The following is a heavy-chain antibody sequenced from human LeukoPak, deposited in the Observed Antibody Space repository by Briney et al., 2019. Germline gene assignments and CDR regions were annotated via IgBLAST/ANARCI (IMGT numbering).Heavy chain of an antibody. D-gene: IGHD2/OR15-2a*01. CDR3: AQGAFLWSPDY. J-gene: IGHJ4*02. CDR2: ISSSSSNI. V-gene: IGHV3-21*01. CDR1: GFTFSSYS. Sequence: GGSLRLSCAASGFTFSSYSMNWVRQAPGKGLEWVSSISSSSSNIYYADSVKGRFTISRDNAKNSLYLQMNSLRAEDTAVYYCAQGAFLWSPDYWGQGTLVTVSS.